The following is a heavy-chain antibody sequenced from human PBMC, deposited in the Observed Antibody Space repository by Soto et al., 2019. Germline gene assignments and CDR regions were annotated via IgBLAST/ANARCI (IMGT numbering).Heavy chain of an antibody. V-gene: IGHV4-30-2*01. Sequence: SETLSLTCAVSGGSISSGGYSWSWIRQPPGKGLEWIGYIYHSGSTNYNPSLKSRVTISVDTSKNQFSLKLSSVTAADTAVYYCARCFWGVNDCSGGSCYSSLSYYYGMDVWGQGTTVTVSS. CDR3: ARCFWGVNDCSGGSCYSSLSYYYGMDV. CDR1: GGSISSGGYS. D-gene: IGHD2-15*01. J-gene: IGHJ6*02. CDR2: IYHSGST.